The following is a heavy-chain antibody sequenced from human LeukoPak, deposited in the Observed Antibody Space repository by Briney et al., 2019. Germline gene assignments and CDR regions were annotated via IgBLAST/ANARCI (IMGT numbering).Heavy chain of an antibody. CDR1: GFTFSGSA. V-gene: IGHV3-73*01. J-gene: IGHJ3*01. CDR2: IRSKANSYAT. D-gene: IGHD1-26*01. CDR3: TRLSLRGSYDY. Sequence: PGGSLRLSCAASGFTFSGSAMHGVRGACGKGLEGVGRIRSKANSYATAYAPSVKGRFTISRDDSNNTAYLQMNSLKTADTAVYYCTRLSLRGSYDYWGHGTMVTVSS.